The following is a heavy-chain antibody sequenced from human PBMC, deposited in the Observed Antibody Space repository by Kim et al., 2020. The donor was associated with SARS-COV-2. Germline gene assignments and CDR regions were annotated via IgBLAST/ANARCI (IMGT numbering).Heavy chain of an antibody. Sequence: GGSLRLYCSASGLSITNYGMSWVRQAPGKELHWVSTISATGRLIYYTDSVKGRFTVSRDTSKNTLYLQMNRLTAGDTAVYYCAKGGYDSRDHSAPFDNWGQGTVVTVSS. CDR2: ISATGRLI. CDR1: GLSITNYG. D-gene: IGHD5-12*01. V-gene: IGHV3-23*01. CDR3: AKGGYDSRDHSAPFDN. J-gene: IGHJ4*02.